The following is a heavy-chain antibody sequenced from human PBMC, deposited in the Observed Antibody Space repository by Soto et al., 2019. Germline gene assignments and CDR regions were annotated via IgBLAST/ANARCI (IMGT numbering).Heavy chain of an antibody. V-gene: IGHV4-59*01. J-gene: IGHJ5*02. CDR2: IYYSGST. D-gene: IGHD6-19*01. Sequence: PSETLSLTCTVSGGSISSYYWSWIRQPPGKGLEWIGYIYYSGSTNYNPSLKSRVTISVDTSKNQFSLKLSSVTAADTAVYYCARIQQWLEDNWFDPWGQGTLVTVS. CDR3: ARIQQWLEDNWFDP. CDR1: GGSISSYY.